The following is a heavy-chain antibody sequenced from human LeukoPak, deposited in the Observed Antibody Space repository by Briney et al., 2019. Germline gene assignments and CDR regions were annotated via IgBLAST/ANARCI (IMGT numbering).Heavy chain of an antibody. Sequence: PSQTLSLTCTVSGGSISSGDYYWSWIRQPSGKGLEWIRYIYYSGSTYYNPSLKSRVTISVDTSKNQFSLKLSSVTAADTAVYYCARDWLYGYGLDYWGQGTLVTVSS. CDR2: IYYSGST. CDR1: GGSISSGDYY. V-gene: IGHV4-30-4*01. J-gene: IGHJ4*02. D-gene: IGHD5-18*01. CDR3: ARDWLYGYGLDY.